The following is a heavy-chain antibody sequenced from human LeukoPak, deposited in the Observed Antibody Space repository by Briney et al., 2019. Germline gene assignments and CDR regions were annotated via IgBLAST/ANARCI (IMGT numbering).Heavy chain of an antibody. CDR1: GFTFSSYW. V-gene: IGHV3-7*03. J-gene: IGHJ4*02. Sequence: GGSLRLSCAASGFTFSSYWMSWVRQAPGKGLEWVANIKQDGSEKYYVDSVKGRFTISRDNANNTLYLQMNSLRAEDTAVYSCAKGVMVWGVIRYFDYWGQGTLVTVSS. CDR3: AKGVMVWGVIRYFDY. CDR2: IKQDGSEK. D-gene: IGHD3-10*01.